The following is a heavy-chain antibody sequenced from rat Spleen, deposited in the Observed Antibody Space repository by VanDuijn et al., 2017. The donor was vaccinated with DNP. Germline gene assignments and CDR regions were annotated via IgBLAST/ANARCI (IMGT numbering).Heavy chain of an antibody. CDR1: KFTFSDYY. CDR2: ISYDGSST. J-gene: IGHJ2*01. V-gene: IGHV5-20*01. Sequence: EVQLVESGGGLVQPGRSLKLSCAASKFTFSDYYMALVRQAPTKGLEWVATISYDGSSTYYRDSVKGRFTIFRDNAKSTLYLQMDSLRSEDTATYYCTTGDSGYGEYWGQGVMVTVSS. CDR3: TTGDSGYGEY. D-gene: IGHD4-3*01.